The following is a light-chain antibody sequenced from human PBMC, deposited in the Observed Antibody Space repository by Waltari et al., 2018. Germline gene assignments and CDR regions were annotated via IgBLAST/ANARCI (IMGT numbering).Light chain of an antibody. J-gene: IGLJ6*01. CDR2: VNT. CDR1: SSNTGDGYD. V-gene: IGLV1-40*01. Sequence: QSVLTQPPPVSAAPGQRVTISCTGSSSNTGDGYDVHWYQQLPGTAPKLLIYVNTRRPSGVPDRFSGSRSGTSASLAITGLRAEDEGDYYCQTYDSSLSGRVFGSGTRVTVL. CDR3: QTYDSSLSGRV.